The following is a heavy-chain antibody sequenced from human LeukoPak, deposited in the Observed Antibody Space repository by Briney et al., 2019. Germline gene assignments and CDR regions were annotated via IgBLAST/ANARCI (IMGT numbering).Heavy chain of an antibody. D-gene: IGHD3-9*01. CDR1: GLTFSSSW. CDR3: AGGTGFIIKD. Sequence: GGSLRLSCAVSGLTFSSSWMDWVRQAPGKGLEWVANIKQDGSEKNYVDSVKGRFTISRDNAKNSLYLQMNNLRVEDTAMYYCAGGTGFIIKDWGQGTLVTVSS. V-gene: IGHV3-7*03. CDR2: IKQDGSEK. J-gene: IGHJ4*02.